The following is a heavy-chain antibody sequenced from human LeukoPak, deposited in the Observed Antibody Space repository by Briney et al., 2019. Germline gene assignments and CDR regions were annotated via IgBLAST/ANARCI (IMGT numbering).Heavy chain of an antibody. CDR1: GGFISSSSYY. D-gene: IGHD6-6*01. CDR2: IYYSGST. J-gene: IGHJ4*02. Sequence: SETLSLTCTVSGGFISSSSYYGGWVRQPPGEGQEWIGSIYYSGSTYYNPSLKSRVTISVDTSKNQFSLRLSTVTAADTAVYYCARMGDSSSSDYWGQGTLVTVSS. CDR3: ARMGDSSSSDY. V-gene: IGHV4-39*01.